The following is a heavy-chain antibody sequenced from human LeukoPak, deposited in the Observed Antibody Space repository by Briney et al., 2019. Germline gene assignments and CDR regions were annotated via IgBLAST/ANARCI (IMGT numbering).Heavy chain of an antibody. V-gene: IGHV1-46*01. J-gene: IGHJ4*02. CDR2: INPSGGST. CDR3: ARASNGLALYDSGDY. Sequence: GASVKVSCKASGYTFTSYDINWVRQAPGQGLEWMGIINPSGGSTSYAQKFQGRVTMTRDMSTSTVYMELSSLRSEDTAVYYCARASNGLALYDSGDYWGQGTLVTVSS. D-gene: IGHD3-22*01. CDR1: GYTFTSYD.